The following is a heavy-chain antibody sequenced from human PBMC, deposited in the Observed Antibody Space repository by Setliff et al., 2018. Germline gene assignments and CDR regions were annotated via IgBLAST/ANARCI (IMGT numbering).Heavy chain of an antibody. D-gene: IGHD6-13*01. J-gene: IGHJ6*02. CDR1: GGSISSSSYY. CDR3: ARVLAAAGYYYYGMDV. CDR2: IYYSGST. V-gene: IGHV4-39*07. Sequence: ETLSLTCTVSGGSISSSSYYWGWIRQPPGKGLEWIGSIYYSGSTYYNPSLKSRVTISVDTSKNQFSLKLSSVTAADMAVYYCARVLAAAGYYYYGMDVWGQGTTVTVSS.